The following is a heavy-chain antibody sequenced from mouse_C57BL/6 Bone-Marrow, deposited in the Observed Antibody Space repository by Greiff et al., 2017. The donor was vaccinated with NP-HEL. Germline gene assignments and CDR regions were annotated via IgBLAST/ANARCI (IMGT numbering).Heavy chain of an antibody. V-gene: IGHV1-64*01. D-gene: IGHD2-10*02. CDR3: ARLSLYDHAIDY. CDR1: GYTFTSYW. CDR2: IHPNSGST. J-gene: IGHJ4*01. Sequence: QVQLQQPGAELVKPGASVKLSCKASGYTFTSYWMHWVKQRPGQGLEWIGMIHPNSGSTNYNEKFKSKATLTVDKSSSTAYMQLSSLTSEDSAVYYCARLSLYDHAIDYWGQGTSVTVSS.